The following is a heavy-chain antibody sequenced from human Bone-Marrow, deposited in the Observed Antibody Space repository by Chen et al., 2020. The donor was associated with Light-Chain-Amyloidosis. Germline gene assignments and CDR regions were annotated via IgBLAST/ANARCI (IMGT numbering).Heavy chain of an antibody. CDR3: VRGCFNGGCPMAALDH. CDR1: GYSISSDYY. CDR2: IHRSGNT. V-gene: IGHV4-38-2*01. D-gene: IGHD6-19*01. J-gene: IGHJ4*02. Sequence: QVQLQESGPGLVKPADTLSLTCDVSGYSISSDYYWDWIRQPPGKGLEWIGSIHRSGNTYYNPSLKSRLTISVDTSKNQFSLNLNSVTAADTAVYYCVRGCFNGGCPMAALDHWGQGTLVTVSS.